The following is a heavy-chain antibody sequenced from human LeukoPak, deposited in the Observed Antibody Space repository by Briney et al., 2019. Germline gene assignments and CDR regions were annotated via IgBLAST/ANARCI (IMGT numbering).Heavy chain of an antibody. D-gene: IGHD3-22*01. CDR1: GYTFTGYY. V-gene: IGHV1-2*02. Sequence: ASVKVSCKASGYTFTGYYMHWVRRAPGQGLEWMGWINPNSGGTNYAQKFQGRVTMTRDTPISTAYMELSRLRSDDTAVYYCARETYYYDSSGYYLDYWGQGTLVTVSS. CDR3: ARETYYYDSSGYYLDY. CDR2: INPNSGGT. J-gene: IGHJ4*02.